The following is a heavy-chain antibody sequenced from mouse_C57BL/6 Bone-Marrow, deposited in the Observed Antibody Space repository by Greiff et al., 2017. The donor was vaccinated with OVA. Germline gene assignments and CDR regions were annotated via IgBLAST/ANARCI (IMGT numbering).Heavy chain of an antibody. D-gene: IGHD1-1*01. Sequence: EVQLQQSGAELVRPGASVKLSCTASGFNIKDDYMHWVKQRPEQGLEWIGWIDPENGDTESASKFQGKATITADTSSNTAYLQLSSLTSKDTAVYYCTTCPYYYGSSYAMDYWGQGTSVTVSS. CDR2: IDPENGDT. V-gene: IGHV14-4*01. CDR3: TTCPYYYGSSYAMDY. J-gene: IGHJ4*01. CDR1: GFNIKDDY.